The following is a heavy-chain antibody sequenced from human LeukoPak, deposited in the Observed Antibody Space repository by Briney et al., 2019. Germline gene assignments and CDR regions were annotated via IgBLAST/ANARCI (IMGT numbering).Heavy chain of an antibody. V-gene: IGHV4-59*01. Sequence: SETLSLTCTVSGGSTSSYYWSWIRQPPGKGLEWIGYIYYSGSTNYNPSLKSRVTISVDTSKNQFSVKLSSVTAADTAVYYCARGSGRVDYWGQGTLVTVSS. D-gene: IGHD5-12*01. CDR2: IYYSGST. CDR3: ARGSGRVDY. CDR1: GGSTSSYY. J-gene: IGHJ4*02.